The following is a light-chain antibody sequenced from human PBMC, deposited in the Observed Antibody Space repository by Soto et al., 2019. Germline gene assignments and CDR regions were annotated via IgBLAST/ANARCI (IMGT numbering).Light chain of an antibody. Sequence: QSALTQPASVSGSPGQSITICCTGTSSDVGGYNYVSWYQQHPGKAPKLMIYEVSNRPSGVSNRFSGSKSGNTASLTISGLQAEDEADYYCSSYKSSSTSYVFGTETKVTVL. CDR1: SSDVGGYNY. J-gene: IGLJ1*01. CDR3: SSYKSSSTSYV. CDR2: EVS. V-gene: IGLV2-14*01.